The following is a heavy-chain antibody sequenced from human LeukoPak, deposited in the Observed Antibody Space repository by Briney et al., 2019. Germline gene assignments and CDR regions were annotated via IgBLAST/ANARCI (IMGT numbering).Heavy chain of an antibody. J-gene: IGHJ4*02. V-gene: IGHV4-31*03. CDR2: IYYSGST. CDR3: ARVVVVRFLEWLPQRPYYFDY. Sequence: SETLSFTCTVSGGSISSGGYYWSWIRQHPGKGLEWIGYIYYSGSTYYNPSLKSRVTISVDTSKNQFSLKLSSVTAADTAVYYCARVVVVRFLEWLPQRPYYFDYWGQGTLVTVSS. D-gene: IGHD3-3*01. CDR1: GGSISSGGYY.